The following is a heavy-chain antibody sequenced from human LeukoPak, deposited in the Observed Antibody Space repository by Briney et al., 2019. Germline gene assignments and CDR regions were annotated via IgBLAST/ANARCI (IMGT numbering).Heavy chain of an antibody. J-gene: IGHJ5*02. D-gene: IGHD3-22*01. CDR2: IYYSGST. CDR3: ARHLYDSSGSGGSHNWFDP. V-gene: IGHV4-39*01. CDR1: GVAISSSSYY. Sequence: SETLSLTCAVSGVAISSSSYYWGWIRQPPGKGLGWIGSIYYSGSTYYNPSLKSRVTISVDTTKNQFYLKLSSVTAADTAVYYCARHLYDSSGSGGSHNWFDPWGQGTLVADSS.